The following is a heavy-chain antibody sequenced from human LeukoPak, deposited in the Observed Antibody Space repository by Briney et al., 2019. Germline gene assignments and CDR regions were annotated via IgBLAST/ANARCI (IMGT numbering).Heavy chain of an antibody. V-gene: IGHV3-30*19. CDR2: IWYDGSKK. CDR3: ARDAAHYDSSGYFDY. D-gene: IGHD3-22*01. J-gene: IGHJ4*02. Sequence: GRSLRLSCAASGFTFSSYGMHWVRQAPGKGLEWVAVIWYDGSKKYYADSVKGRFTISRDNSKNTLYLQMNSLRAEDTAVYYCARDAAHYDSSGYFDYWGQGTLVTVSS. CDR1: GFTFSSYG.